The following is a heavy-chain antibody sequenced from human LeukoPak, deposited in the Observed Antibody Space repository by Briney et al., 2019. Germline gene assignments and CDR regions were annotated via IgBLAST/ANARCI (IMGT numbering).Heavy chain of an antibody. V-gene: IGHV1-24*01. CDR3: ATVRLRTTGTYDAFDI. CDR2: FDPEDGET. J-gene: IGHJ3*02. D-gene: IGHD1-1*01. CDR1: GYTLTELS. Sequence: GASVKVSCTVSGYTLTELSMHWVRQAPGKGLEWMGGFDPEDGETIYAQKFQGRVTMTEDTSTDTAYMELSSLRSEDTAVYYCATVRLRTTGTYDAFDIWGQGTLVTVSS.